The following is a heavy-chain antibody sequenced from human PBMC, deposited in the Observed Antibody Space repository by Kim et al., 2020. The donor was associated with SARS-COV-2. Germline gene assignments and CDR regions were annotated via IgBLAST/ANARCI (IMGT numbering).Heavy chain of an antibody. Sequence: KTKLAQQLQGRVTFTRDTSANSASMELSSLGSEDTAVYYCARDLFHTGFDYWGQGTLVAVSS. D-gene: IGHD2-8*02. V-gene: IGHV1-3*01. CDR3: ARDLFHTGFDY. CDR2: KT. J-gene: IGHJ4*02.